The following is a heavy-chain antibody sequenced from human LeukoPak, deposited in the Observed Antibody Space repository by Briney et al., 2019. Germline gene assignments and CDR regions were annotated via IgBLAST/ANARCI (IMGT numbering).Heavy chain of an antibody. CDR1: GGSFSGYY. CDR2: INHSGST. Sequence: SETLSLTCAVYGGSFSGYYWSWIRQPPGKGLEWIGEINHSGSTNYNPSLKSRVTISVDTSKNQFSLKLSSVTAADTAVYYCARGRQRIPIFGVVIKTSGFDYWGQGTLVTVSS. V-gene: IGHV4-34*01. CDR3: ARGRQRIPIFGVVIKTSGFDY. D-gene: IGHD3-3*01. J-gene: IGHJ4*02.